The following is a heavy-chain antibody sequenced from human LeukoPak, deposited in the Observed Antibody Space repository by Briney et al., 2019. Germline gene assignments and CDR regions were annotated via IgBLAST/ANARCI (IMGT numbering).Heavy chain of an antibody. CDR3: ARGRSPPGVPAPGQRFDP. J-gene: IGHJ5*02. V-gene: IGHV3-48*02. Sequence: LPGGSLRLSCAASGFTFSSYSMNWVRQAPGKGLEWVSYISSGSSAIYYADSVKGRFIISRDNAKNSLYLQMNSLRDEDTAVYYCARGRSPPGVPAPGQRFDPWGQGTLVTVSS. D-gene: IGHD6-13*01. CDR2: ISSGSSAI. CDR1: GFTFSSYS.